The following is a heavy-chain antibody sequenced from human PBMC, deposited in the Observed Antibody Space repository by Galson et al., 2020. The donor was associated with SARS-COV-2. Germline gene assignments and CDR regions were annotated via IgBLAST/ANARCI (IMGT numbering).Heavy chain of an antibody. CDR1: GFTFSSYA. Sequence: QLGESLKISCAASGFTFSSYAMHWVRQAPGKGLEWVAVISYDGSNKYYADSVKGRFTISRDNSKNTLYLQMNSLRAEDTAVYYCAREDIVVVPAAIRYGGLSYYYYYMDVWGKGTTVTVSS. J-gene: IGHJ6*03. D-gene: IGHD2-2*02. V-gene: IGHV3-30*04. CDR3: AREDIVVVPAAIRYGGLSYYYYYMDV. CDR2: ISYDGSNK.